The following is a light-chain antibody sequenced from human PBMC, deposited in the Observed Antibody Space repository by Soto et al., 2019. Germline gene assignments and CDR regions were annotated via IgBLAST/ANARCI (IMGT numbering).Light chain of an antibody. CDR2: EVS. V-gene: IGLV2-14*01. Sequence: QSVRSHPASVCWSPGHSITISCTGSSSDVGGSKYVSWYQQHPGKAPRLMIYEVSYRPSGVSNRFSGSKSGNTASLTVSGLQAEDEADYYCSSKTSSGTLYVLGTGTKVTXL. CDR3: SSKTSSGTLYV. J-gene: IGLJ1*01. CDR1: SSDVGGSKY.